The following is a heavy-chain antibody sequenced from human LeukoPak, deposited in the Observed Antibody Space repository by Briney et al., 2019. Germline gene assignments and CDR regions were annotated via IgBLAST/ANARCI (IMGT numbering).Heavy chain of an antibody. CDR1: GFTFSSYV. Sequence: GGSLRLSCAASGFTFSSYVMSWVRQAPGKGLEWVSAIIGSGDRTYYTDSVKGRFTISRDNSKNTVYLQMNSLSAEDTAVYYCAKRGPAGAGKSPDYFDYWGQGTLVTVSS. V-gene: IGHV3-23*01. CDR3: AKRGPAGAGKSPDYFDY. J-gene: IGHJ4*02. CDR2: IIGSGDRT. D-gene: IGHD6-19*01.